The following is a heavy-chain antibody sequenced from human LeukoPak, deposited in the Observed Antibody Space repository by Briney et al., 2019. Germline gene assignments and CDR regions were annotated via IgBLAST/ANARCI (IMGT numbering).Heavy chain of an antibody. CDR3: ARVPISTGRNYYYSGMDV. CDR1: GGSISSYY. Sequence: PSETLSLTCTVSGGSISSYYWSWIRQPPGKGLEWIGYIYYSGSTNYNPSLKSRVTISVDTSKNQFSMKLSSVPAADTPVYYCARVPISTGRNYYYSGMDVWGQGTTVTVSS. D-gene: IGHD3-9*01. CDR2: IYYSGST. V-gene: IGHV4-59*01. J-gene: IGHJ6*02.